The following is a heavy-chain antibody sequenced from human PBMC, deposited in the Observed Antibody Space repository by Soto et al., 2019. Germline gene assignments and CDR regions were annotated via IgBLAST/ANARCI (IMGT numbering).Heavy chain of an antibody. CDR1: GYSISSGYY. CDR3: ARGYYYDSSGYYPLKYNWFDP. Sequence: SETLSLTCAVSGYSISSGYYWGWIRQPPGKGLEWIGSIYHSGSTYYNPSLKSRVTISVDTSKNQFSLKLSSVTAADTAVYYCARGYYYDSSGYYPLKYNWFDPWGQGTLVTVSS. J-gene: IGHJ5*02. CDR2: IYHSGST. V-gene: IGHV4-38-2*01. D-gene: IGHD3-22*01.